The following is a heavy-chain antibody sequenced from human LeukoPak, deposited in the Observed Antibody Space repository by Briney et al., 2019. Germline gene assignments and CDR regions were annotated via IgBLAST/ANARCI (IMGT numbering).Heavy chain of an antibody. Sequence: GGSLRLSCAASGFTFSIYCMHWVRQAPGKGPMWVSRICPDGPVTNYADSVRARFSISRDNARNTVYLQMNSLRAEDTAIYYCVRDFRSADYWGQGTLVTVSS. V-gene: IGHV3-74*01. CDR3: VRDFRSADY. CDR1: GFTFSIYC. CDR2: ICPDGPVT. J-gene: IGHJ4*02.